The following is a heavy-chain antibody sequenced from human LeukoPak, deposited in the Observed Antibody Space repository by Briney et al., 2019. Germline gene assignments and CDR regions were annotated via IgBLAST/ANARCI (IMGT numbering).Heavy chain of an antibody. J-gene: IGHJ4*02. Sequence: SGGSLRLSCATSGFTFSNYWMHWVRQVPGKGLVWVSRIKGDGSSTGNADSVEGRFTISRDNAKNTLYLQMNSLRAEDTAVYYCAKDSPYDYGDYDYLSGATDYWGQGTLVTVSS. V-gene: IGHV3-74*01. CDR1: GFTFSNYW. D-gene: IGHD4-17*01. CDR2: IKGDGSST. CDR3: AKDSPYDYGDYDYLSGATDY.